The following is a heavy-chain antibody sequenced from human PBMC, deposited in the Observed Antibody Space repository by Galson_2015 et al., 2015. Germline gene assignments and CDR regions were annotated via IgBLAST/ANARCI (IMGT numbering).Heavy chain of an antibody. D-gene: IGHD3-3*01. CDR1: GFTFRDYR. V-gene: IGHV3-48*02. J-gene: IGHJ6*04. CDR3: ARDGPGVLRFLDV. CDR2: ISNGGSTI. Sequence: SLRLSCAASGFTFRDYRMNWVRQAPGKGLEWISYISNGGSTIYYADSVKGRFTISRDNAKNSLYLQMNSLRDEDTAVYYCARDGPGVLRFLDVWVKGTTVTVSS.